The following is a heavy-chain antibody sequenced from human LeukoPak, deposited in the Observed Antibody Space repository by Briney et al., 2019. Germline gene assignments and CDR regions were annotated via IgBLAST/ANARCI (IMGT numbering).Heavy chain of an antibody. CDR3: ARASQDPAAGEWFDP. D-gene: IGHD6-13*01. CDR1: GGSISSSSYY. CDR2: IYYSGST. J-gene: IGHJ5*02. Sequence: SETLSLTCTVSGGSISSSSYYWGWIRQLPGKGLEWIGSIYYSGSTYYNPSLKSRVTISVDTSKNQFSLKLSSVTAADTAVYYCARASQDPAAGEWFDPWGQGTLVTVSS. V-gene: IGHV4-39*07.